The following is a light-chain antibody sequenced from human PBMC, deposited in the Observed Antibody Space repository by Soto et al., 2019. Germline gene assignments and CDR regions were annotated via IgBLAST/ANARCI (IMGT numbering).Light chain of an antibody. CDR2: EVS. Sequence: QSALTQPASVSGSPGQSITISCTGTSGDIGGYNFVSWYQQHPGKAPKVIIYEVSNRPSGVSNRFSRSKSGNTASLTISGLQAEDEADYYCNSYTSTSARVFGGGTKLTVL. J-gene: IGLJ3*02. CDR1: SGDIGGYNF. CDR3: NSYTSTSARV. V-gene: IGLV2-14*01.